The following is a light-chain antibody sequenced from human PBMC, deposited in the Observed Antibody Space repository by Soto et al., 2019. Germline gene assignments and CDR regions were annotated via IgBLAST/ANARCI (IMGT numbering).Light chain of an antibody. CDR2: YDD. CDR3: AAWDDSLNGHV. CDR1: SSNIGNNA. V-gene: IGLV1-36*01. J-gene: IGLJ1*01. Sequence: QSVLTQPPSVSVAPRQRVTISCSGSSSNIGNNAVNWYQQLPGKAPKLLIYYDDLLPSGVSDRFSGSKSGTSASLAISGLQSEDEADYYCAAWDDSLNGHVFGTGTKLTVL.